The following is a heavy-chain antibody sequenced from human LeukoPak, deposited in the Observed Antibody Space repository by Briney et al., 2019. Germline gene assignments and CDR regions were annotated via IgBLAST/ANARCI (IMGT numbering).Heavy chain of an antibody. CDR2: ISAYNGNT. CDR3: ARDIARASSPVDY. D-gene: IGHD3-16*01. J-gene: IGHJ4*02. Sequence: GASVKVSCKASGYTFTSYAISWVRQAPGQGPEWIGWISAYNGNTNYAQNLQGRVTITTYTSKSTAYMELKSLRSDDTAVYYCARDIARASSPVDYWGQGTLVPVSS. CDR1: GYTFTSYA. V-gene: IGHV1-18*01.